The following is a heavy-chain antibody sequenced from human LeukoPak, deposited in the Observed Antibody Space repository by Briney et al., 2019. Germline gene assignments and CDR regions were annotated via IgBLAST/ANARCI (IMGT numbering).Heavy chain of an antibody. CDR3: AREADSSGYFFRPDY. D-gene: IGHD3-22*01. Sequence: ASVKVSCKASGYTFTNYAIIWVRQAPGQGLEWMGWISVYSDDTKSAQNLQGRITMTKDTSTSTAYMELRSLRSDDTAVYYCAREADSSGYFFRPDYWGQGTLVTVSS. J-gene: IGHJ4*02. V-gene: IGHV1-18*01. CDR1: GYTFTNYA. CDR2: ISVYSDDT.